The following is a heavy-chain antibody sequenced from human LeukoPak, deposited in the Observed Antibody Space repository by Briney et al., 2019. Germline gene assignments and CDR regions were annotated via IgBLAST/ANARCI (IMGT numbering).Heavy chain of an antibody. J-gene: IGHJ6*03. CDR3: ARVLAIFGLDTTDFYMDV. CDR1: GASISSHY. Sequence: PSETLSLTCAVSGASISSHYWSWIRQPPGKGLEWIGYTSGSISDNPSLKSRLAVSVDPSQNQVSLSLTSVTAADTAVYYCARVLAIFGLDTTDFYMDVWGKGTTVTVSS. CDR2: TSGSI. D-gene: IGHD3/OR15-3a*01. V-gene: IGHV4-59*11.